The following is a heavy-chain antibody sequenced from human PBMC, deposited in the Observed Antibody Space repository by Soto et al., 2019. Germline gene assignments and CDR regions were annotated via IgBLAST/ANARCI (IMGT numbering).Heavy chain of an antibody. Sequence: GGSLRLSCAASGFTFSSYSMNWVRQAPGKGLEWVSSISSSSSYIYYADSVKGRFTISRDNAKNSLYLQMNSLRAEDTAVYYCARDFTQGGFDYWGQGTLGTVSS. J-gene: IGHJ4*02. CDR2: ISSSSSYI. D-gene: IGHD3-16*01. V-gene: IGHV3-21*01. CDR3: ARDFTQGGFDY. CDR1: GFTFSSYS.